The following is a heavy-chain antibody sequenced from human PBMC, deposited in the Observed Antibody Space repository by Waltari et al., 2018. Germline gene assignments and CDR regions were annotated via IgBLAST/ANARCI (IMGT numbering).Heavy chain of an antibody. J-gene: IGHJ4*02. CDR3: ARASGGATKKGFGY. Sequence: EVQLVESGGGLVKPGGSLRLSCAASGFTFSSYSMNWVRQAPGKGLEWVSSISSSSSYIYYADSVKGRFTISRDNAKNSLYLQMNSLRAEDTAVYYCARASGGATKKGFGYWGQGTLVTVSS. D-gene: IGHD1-26*01. CDR1: GFTFSSYS. CDR2: ISSSSSYI. V-gene: IGHV3-21*01.